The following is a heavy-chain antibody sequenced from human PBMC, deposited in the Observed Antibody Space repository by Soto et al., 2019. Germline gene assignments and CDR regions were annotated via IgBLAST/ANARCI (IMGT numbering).Heavy chain of an antibody. J-gene: IGHJ6*02. CDR3: ARDSLGNEVWFNPYGMDI. CDR1: GFTFSSYS. V-gene: IGHV3-21*01. D-gene: IGHD3-10*01. Sequence: GGSLRLSCAASGFTFSSYSMNWVRQAPGKGLEWVSSISSSSSYIYYADSVKGRFTISRDNAKNSLYLQMDSLRAEDTAVYYCARDSLGNEVWFNPYGMDIWGQGTTVTVSS. CDR2: ISSSSSYI.